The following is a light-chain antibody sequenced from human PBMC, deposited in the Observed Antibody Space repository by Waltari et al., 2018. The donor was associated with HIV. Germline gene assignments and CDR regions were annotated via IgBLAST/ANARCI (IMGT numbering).Light chain of an antibody. CDR3: MQATSWPHT. V-gene: IGKV2-30*01. CDR1: QSLAFRDGTSY. CDR2: QVS. Sequence: TQSPLSLSVTVGQPAAISCKSNQSLAFRDGTSYLFWYHQRPGHPPRRLLYQVSHRDSGVPGRITGSGSDTDFTLRISRVEAEYAGFYFCMQATSWPHTFGQRTELQI. J-gene: IGKJ2*01.